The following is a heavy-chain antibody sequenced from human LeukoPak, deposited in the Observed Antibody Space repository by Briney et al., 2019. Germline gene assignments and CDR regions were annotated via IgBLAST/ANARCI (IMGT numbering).Heavy chain of an antibody. CDR3: ARDLYSGLGDYDGGFDY. Sequence: GGSLRLSCAASGFTVSSNYMSWVRQAPGKGLEWVSVIYSGGSTYYADSVKGRFTISRDNSKNTLYLQMNSLRAEDTAVYYCARDLYSGLGDYDGGFDYWGQGTLVTVSS. J-gene: IGHJ4*02. CDR2: IYSGGST. D-gene: IGHD4-17*01. CDR1: GFTVSSNY. V-gene: IGHV3-66*01.